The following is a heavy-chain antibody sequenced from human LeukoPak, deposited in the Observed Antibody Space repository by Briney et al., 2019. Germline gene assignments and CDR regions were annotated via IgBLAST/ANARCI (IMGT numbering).Heavy chain of an antibody. D-gene: IGHD6-13*01. J-gene: IGHJ4*02. CDR3: ARIRAGETIAAPDGDY. V-gene: IGHV1-69*04. CDR2: IIPILGIA. Sequence: SVKVSCKASGGTFSSYAISWVRQAPGQGLEWMGRIIPILGIANYAQKFQGRVTITADKSTSTAYMELSSLRSEDTAVYYCARIRAGETIAAPDGDYWGQGTLVTVSS. CDR1: GGTFSSYA.